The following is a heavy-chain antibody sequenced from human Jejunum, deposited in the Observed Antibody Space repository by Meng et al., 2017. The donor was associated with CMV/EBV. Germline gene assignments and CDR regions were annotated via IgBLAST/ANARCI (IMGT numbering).Heavy chain of an antibody. CDR3: ARRGIFGADNDPRYFYGMDV. V-gene: IGHV1-18*01. CDR1: YG. J-gene: IGHJ6*02. D-gene: IGHD3-3*01. Sequence: YGISRVRQAPGKGLGWMGWISGYNGDTNYLQKLQGRVTLTTDKFTSTAYMELRSLTSDDTAVYFCARRGIFGADNDPRYFYGMDVWGQGTTVTVSS. CDR2: ISGYNGDT.